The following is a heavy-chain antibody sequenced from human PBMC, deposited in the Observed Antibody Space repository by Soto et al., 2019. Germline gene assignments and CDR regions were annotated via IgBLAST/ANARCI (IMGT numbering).Heavy chain of an antibody. D-gene: IGHD3-22*01. Sequence: GGSLRLSCAASGFTFSSYGMHWVRQAPGKGLEWVAVIWYDGSNKYYADSVKGRFTISRDNSKNTLYLQMNSLRAEDTAVYYCARGFYHGYSNGYLSLPDAFDIWGQGTMVTVS. CDR3: ARGFYHGYSNGYLSLPDAFDI. CDR1: GFTFSSYG. J-gene: IGHJ3*02. CDR2: IWYDGSNK. V-gene: IGHV3-33*01.